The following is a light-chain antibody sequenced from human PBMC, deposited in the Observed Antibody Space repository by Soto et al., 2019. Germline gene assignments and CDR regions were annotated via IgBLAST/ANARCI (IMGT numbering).Light chain of an antibody. CDR1: SSNIGSNY. J-gene: IGLJ1*01. CDR3: AAWDDSLSGHYV. Sequence: QSVPTQPPSASGTPGQRVTISCSGSSSNIGSNYVYWYQQLPGTAPKLLIYRNNQRPSGVPDRFSGSKSGTSASLAISGLRSEDEADYSCAAWDDSLSGHYVFGTGTKVTVL. V-gene: IGLV1-47*01. CDR2: RNN.